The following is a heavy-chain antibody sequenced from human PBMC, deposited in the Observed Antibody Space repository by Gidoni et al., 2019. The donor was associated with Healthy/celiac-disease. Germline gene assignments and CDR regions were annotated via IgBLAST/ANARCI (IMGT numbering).Heavy chain of an antibody. CDR3: ARAGYGGKGWAFDY. CDR2: IYYSGST. J-gene: IGHJ4*02. CDR1: GGSISSYY. D-gene: IGHD2-15*01. V-gene: IGHV4-59*01. Sequence: QVQLQESGPGLVKPSETLSLTCTVSGGSISSYYWSWIRQPPGKGLEWIGYIYYSGSTNYNPSLKSRVTISVDTSKNQFSLKLSSVTAADTAVYYCARAGYGGKGWAFDYWGQGTLVTVSS.